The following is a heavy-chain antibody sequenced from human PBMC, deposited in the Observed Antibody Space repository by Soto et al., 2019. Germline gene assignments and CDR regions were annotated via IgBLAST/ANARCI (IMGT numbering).Heavy chain of an antibody. D-gene: IGHD3-10*01. Sequence: QVQLVESGGGVVQPGRSLRLSCAASGFTFSSYGMHWVRQAPGKGLEWVAVIWYDGSNNYYADSVKGRFTISRVNSKNTLYLQMNSLRAEDTAVYYCARESGYYGSGSYYYYGMYVWGQGTTVTVSS. CDR2: IWYDGSNN. CDR3: ARESGYYGSGSYYYYGMYV. J-gene: IGHJ6*02. CDR1: GFTFSSYG. V-gene: IGHV3-33*01.